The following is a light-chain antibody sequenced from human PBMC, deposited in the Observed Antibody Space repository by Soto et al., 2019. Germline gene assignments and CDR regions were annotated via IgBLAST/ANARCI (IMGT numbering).Light chain of an antibody. CDR3: QQRGNWPPYT. CDR1: QSVSSY. CDR2: DAS. Sequence: ETVLTQSPATLSLSPGERATLSCRASQSVSSYLAWYQQKPGQAPRLLIYDASNRATGIPARFSGSGSGTEFTITISSLEPEDFAVYYCQQRGNWPPYTFGQGTKLEIK. V-gene: IGKV3-11*01. J-gene: IGKJ2*01.